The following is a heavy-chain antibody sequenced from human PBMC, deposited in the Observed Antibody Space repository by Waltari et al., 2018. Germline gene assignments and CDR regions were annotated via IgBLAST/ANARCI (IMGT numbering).Heavy chain of an antibody. Sequence: VQRVESEGDVVQPRKSLRLSCAASGLIIGRNAMQWSRQAPGKWLEWVAFSSYQGRKNGSAASVKGRFTISRATSMEWTSLRMSSQRPEDTAMYYCARSATDSSTWFPNWFDYWSQGPPVLVSS. V-gene: IGHV3-30*13. CDR3: ARSATDSSTWFPNWFDY. J-gene: IGHJ5*01. CDR1: GLIIGRNA. D-gene: IGHD2-2*01. CDR2: SSYQGRKN.